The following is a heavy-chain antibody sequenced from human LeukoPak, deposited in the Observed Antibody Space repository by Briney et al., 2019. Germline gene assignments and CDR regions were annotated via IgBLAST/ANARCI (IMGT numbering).Heavy chain of an antibody. CDR1: GFTFSSYG. V-gene: IGHV3-33*01. CDR2: IWYDGSNE. D-gene: IGHD3-22*01. J-gene: IGHJ4*02. Sequence: GRSLRLSCAASGFTFSSYGMHWVRQAPGKGLEWVAVIWYDGSNENYAGSVRGRFTVSRDNSKNTLYLHMNSLRAEDTAVYYCARVAMSDSSGYCDYWGQGTLVTVSS. CDR3: ARVAMSDSSGYCDY.